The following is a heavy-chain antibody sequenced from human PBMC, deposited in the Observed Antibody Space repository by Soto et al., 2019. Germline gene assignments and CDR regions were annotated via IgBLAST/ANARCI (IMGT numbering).Heavy chain of an antibody. V-gene: IGHV1-3*01. D-gene: IGHD4-4*01. Sequence: ASVKVSCKASGYTFTSYAMHWVRQAPGQRLEWMGWINAGNGNTKYSQKFPGRVTITRDTSASTAYMELSSLRSEDTAVYYCASSYSNYALIDYYYYGMDVWGQGTTVTVSS. CDR3: ASSYSNYALIDYYYYGMDV. CDR2: INAGNGNT. CDR1: GYTFTSYA. J-gene: IGHJ6*02.